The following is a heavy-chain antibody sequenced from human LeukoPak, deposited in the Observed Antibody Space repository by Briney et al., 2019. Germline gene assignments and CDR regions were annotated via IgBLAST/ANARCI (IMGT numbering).Heavy chain of an antibody. CDR2: IWYDGSNK. CDR1: GFTFSSYA. D-gene: IGHD3-3*01. J-gene: IGHJ4*02. V-gene: IGHV3-33*08. CDR3: ARDDYDFWSGYRRYSFDY. Sequence: GRSLRLSCAASGFTFSSYAMHWVRQAPGKGLEWVAVIWYDGSNKYYADSVKGRFTISRDNSKNTLYLQMNSLRAEDTAVYYCARDDYDFWSGYRRYSFDYWGQGTLVTVSS.